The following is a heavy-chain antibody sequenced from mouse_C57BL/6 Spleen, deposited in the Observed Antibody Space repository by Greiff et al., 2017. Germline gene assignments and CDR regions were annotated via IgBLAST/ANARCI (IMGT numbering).Heavy chain of an antibody. CDR1: GYTFTSYW. V-gene: IGHV1-69*01. Sequence: VKLQESGAELVMPGASVKLSCKASGYTFTSYWMHWVKQRPGQGLEWIGEIDPSDSYTNYNQKFKGKSTLTVDKSSSTAYMQLSSLTSEDSAVYYCARGYGSSYWYFDVWGTGTTVTVSS. J-gene: IGHJ1*03. CDR3: ARGYGSSYWYFDV. CDR2: IDPSDSYT. D-gene: IGHD1-1*01.